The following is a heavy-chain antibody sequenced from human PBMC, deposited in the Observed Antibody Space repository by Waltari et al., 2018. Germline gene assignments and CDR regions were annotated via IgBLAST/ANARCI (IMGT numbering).Heavy chain of an antibody. D-gene: IGHD7-27*01. CDR2: ISSTYEI. CDR1: GFTFTNYA. J-gene: IGHJ4*02. CDR3: ARDNAWAFDY. V-gene: IGHV3-48*02. Sequence: EVQLVESGGGLVQPGGSLGLACAVPGFTFTNYALNWVRQAPGKGLEWISYISSTYEITYADSVRGRFTISRDSGKNSLYLQMNSLRDDDTAVYYCARDNAWAFDYWGQGILVTVSS.